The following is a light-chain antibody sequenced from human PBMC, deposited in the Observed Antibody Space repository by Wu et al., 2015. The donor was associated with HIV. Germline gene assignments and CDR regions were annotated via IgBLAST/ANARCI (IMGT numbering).Light chain of an antibody. Sequence: IQLTQSPSSLSASVGDRVTITCRASQDIRGYLAWYQQKPGKAPKLLIYGASTLQSGVPSRFSGSGSETDFTLTISSLQPEDFATYYCQKYNTAPWTFGPRDQGGNET. J-gene: IGKJ1*01. CDR2: GAS. CDR3: QKYNTAPWT. V-gene: IGKV1-9*01. CDR1: QDIRGY.